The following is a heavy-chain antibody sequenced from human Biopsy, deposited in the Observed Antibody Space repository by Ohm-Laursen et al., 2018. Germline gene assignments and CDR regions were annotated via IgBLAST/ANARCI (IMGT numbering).Heavy chain of an antibody. J-gene: IGHJ4*02. CDR1: SYTFTDYN. CDR2: INCKTGAT. D-gene: IGHD2-8*01. CDR3: ARDPLNGHKHFDY. Sequence: GASVKVSCKAPSYTFTDYNIHWMRQAPGQGLEWLGYINCKTGATNYARKFQGTVTMTRDTSISTAYLALGSLRSADTAIYYCARDPLNGHKHFDYWGQGSLVTVSS. V-gene: IGHV1-2*02.